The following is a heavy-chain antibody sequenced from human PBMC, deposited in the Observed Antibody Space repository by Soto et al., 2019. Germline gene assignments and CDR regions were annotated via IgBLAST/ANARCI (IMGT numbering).Heavy chain of an antibody. D-gene: IGHD6-19*01. CDR2: IWFDGNKK. J-gene: IGHJ4*02. CDR1: GFTFNTHG. CDR3: ARSSGLGIDF. Sequence: QVQLVESGGGVVQPGRSLRLSCAASGFTFNTHGMYWVRQAPGRGLEWVAVIWFDGNKKYYEDSVACRLTISRDNSVSQLYLQMDNLRAENTCVYYGARSSGLGIDFWGQGTLVSVSS. V-gene: IGHV3-33*01.